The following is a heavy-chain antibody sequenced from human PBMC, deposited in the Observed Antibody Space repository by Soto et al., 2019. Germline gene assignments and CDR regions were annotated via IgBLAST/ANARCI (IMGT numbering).Heavy chain of an antibody. V-gene: IGHV3-30*18. D-gene: IGHD6-19*01. J-gene: IGHJ4*02. CDR1: GFTFSSYG. Sequence: GGSLRLSCAASGFTFSSYGMHWVRQAPGKGLEWVAVVSYDGSSKYYVDSVKGRFTISRDNSKNTLYLQVNSLRAEDTAVYYCAKGSYSSDFAAFDYWGQGTLVTVSS. CDR3: AKGSYSSDFAAFDY. CDR2: VSYDGSSK.